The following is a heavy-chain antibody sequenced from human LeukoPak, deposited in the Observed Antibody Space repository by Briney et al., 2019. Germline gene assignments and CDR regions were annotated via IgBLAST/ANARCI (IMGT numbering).Heavy chain of an antibody. Sequence: GASVKVSCKASGYTFTSYDINWVRQATGQGLEWMGWMNPNSGNTGYAQKFQGRVTMTRNTSISTAYMELSSLRSEDTAVYYCARDARFLEWLLYRQYHYYMDVWGKGTTVTVSS. CDR1: GYTFTSYD. CDR3: ARDARFLEWLLYRQYHYYMDV. V-gene: IGHV1-8*01. D-gene: IGHD3-3*01. CDR2: MNPNSGNT. J-gene: IGHJ6*03.